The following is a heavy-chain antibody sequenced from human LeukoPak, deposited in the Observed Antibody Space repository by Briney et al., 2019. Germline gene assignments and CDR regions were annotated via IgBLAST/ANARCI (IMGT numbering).Heavy chain of an antibody. CDR2: ISSRDSTI. CDR1: GFTFSDYY. D-gene: IGHD3-9*01. V-gene: IGHV3-11*01. Sequence: GGSLRLSCAASGFTFSDYYMSWIRQVPGKGLECVSYISSRDSTIYYADSVKGRFTISRDNAKNSLYLQMNSLRAEDTAVYYCAKAGIRYFDWSFYWGQGTLVTVSS. J-gene: IGHJ4*02. CDR3: AKAGIRYFDWSFY.